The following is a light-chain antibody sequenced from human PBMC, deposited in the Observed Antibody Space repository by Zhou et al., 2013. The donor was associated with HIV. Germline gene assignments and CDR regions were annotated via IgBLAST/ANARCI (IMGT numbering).Light chain of an antibody. CDR2: KAS. J-gene: IGKJ5*01. CDR1: QSISSW. Sequence: DIQMTQSPSTLSASVGDRVTITCRASQSISSWLAWYQQKPGKAPKLLIYKASTLESGAPLRFSGSRSGTDFSLTISSVQPDDSANYYCLQYNTYPLTFGQGTRLEI. CDR3: LQYNTYPLT. V-gene: IGKV1-5*03.